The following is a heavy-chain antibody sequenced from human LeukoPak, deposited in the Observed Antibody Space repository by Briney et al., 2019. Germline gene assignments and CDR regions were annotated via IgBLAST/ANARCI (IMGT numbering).Heavy chain of an antibody. D-gene: IGHD5-24*01. CDR3: TKGRSEEMSTMSGSFVS. J-gene: IGHJ4*02. V-gene: IGHV3-9*01. Sequence: GGSLRLSCEASGFGFDDFGMYWVRQAPGKGLEWVAGINWNSDYIAYADSVKGRFTISRDNTKNVLYLQMNGLRAEDTAYYFCTKGRSEEMSTMSGSFVSWGQGTLVTDST. CDR2: INWNSDYI. CDR1: GFGFDDFG.